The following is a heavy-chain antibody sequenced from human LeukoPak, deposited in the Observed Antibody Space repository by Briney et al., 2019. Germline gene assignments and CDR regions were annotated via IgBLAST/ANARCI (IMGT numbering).Heavy chain of an antibody. CDR2: IYTSGST. Sequence: SETLSLTCSVSGGSIINYYWSWIRQPAGKGPEWIGRIYTSGSTDYNPSLKSRVTMSVDTSKNQISLKLSSVTAADTAVYYCARNYYDSSGYYGSWFDPWGQGTLVTVSS. D-gene: IGHD3-22*01. J-gene: IGHJ5*02. CDR1: GGSIINYY. V-gene: IGHV4-4*07. CDR3: ARNYYDSSGYYGSWFDP.